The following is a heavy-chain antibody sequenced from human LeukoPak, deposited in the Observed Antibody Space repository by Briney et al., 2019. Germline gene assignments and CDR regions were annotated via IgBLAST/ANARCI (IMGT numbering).Heavy chain of an antibody. Sequence: GGSLRLSCAASGFTFSNYDMHWVRQAPGKGLEWVTFILYDGSNEYYADSVKGRFTISRDNSKNTLYLQMNSLRAEDTAVYYCAELGITMIGGVWGKGTTVTISS. V-gene: IGHV3-30*02. CDR2: ILYDGSNE. CDR1: GFTFSNYD. J-gene: IGHJ6*04. CDR3: AELGITMIGGV. D-gene: IGHD3-10*02.